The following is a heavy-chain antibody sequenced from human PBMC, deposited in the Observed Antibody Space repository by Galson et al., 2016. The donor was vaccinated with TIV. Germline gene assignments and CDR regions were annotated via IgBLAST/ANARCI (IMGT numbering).Heavy chain of an antibody. Sequence: ETLSLTCNVSGGSISSYYWTWIRQSPGKGLEWIGYAYYTGTTDYNPSLKSRVTISVDKSKNQFSLKLSSVTAADTGVYYCVRDKSGFETVDHFYYYVEVWGKGTTVTVSS. CDR3: VRDKSGFETVDHFYYYVEV. D-gene: IGHD5-12*01. CDR2: AYYTGTT. CDR1: GGSISSYY. J-gene: IGHJ6*03. V-gene: IGHV4-59*01.